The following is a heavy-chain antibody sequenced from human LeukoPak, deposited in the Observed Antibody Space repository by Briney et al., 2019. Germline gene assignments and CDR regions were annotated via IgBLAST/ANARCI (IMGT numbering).Heavy chain of an antibody. J-gene: IGHJ4*02. V-gene: IGHV4-39*07. CDR2: IDYRGST. D-gene: IGHD5-12*01. Sequence: SETLSLTCTVSGASISGNTYYWGWIRQPPQKGLEWIGFIDYRGSTYFNPSLKSRVTISLDTPKNQISLKLSSLTSADTAVYFCARATRGYEFVDFWGQGTLVTVSS. CDR3: ARATRGYEFVDF. CDR1: GASISGNTYY.